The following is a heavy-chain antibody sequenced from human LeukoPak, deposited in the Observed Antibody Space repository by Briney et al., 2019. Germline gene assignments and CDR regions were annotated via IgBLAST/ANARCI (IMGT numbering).Heavy chain of an antibody. CDR2: MSYDGSNK. J-gene: IGHJ4*02. D-gene: IGHD3-22*01. Sequence: GGSLRLSCAASGFTFNSSSMHWVHQAPGNGLEWVAVMSYDGSNKYYADSVKGRFTISRDNSKNMLYLQMNSLRAEDTALYYCARVVAYDSSAYYLHPDYWGQGTLVTVSS. V-gene: IGHV3-30-3*01. CDR3: ARVVAYDSSAYYLHPDY. CDR1: GFTFNSSS.